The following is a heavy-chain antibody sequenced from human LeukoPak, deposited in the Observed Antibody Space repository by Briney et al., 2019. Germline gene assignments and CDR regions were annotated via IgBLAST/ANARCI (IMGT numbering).Heavy chain of an antibody. CDR2: IKHDGSEK. CDR1: GFTLSNSW. CDR3: ARDPIGGNLDY. V-gene: IGHV3-7*01. Sequence: GGSLRLSCAASGFTLSNSWMSWVRQAPGKGLEWVATIKHDGSEKYYVDSVEGRFTISRDNSKNTLYLQMNSLRAEDTAVYYCARDPIGGNLDYWGQGTLVTVSS. D-gene: IGHD4-23*01. J-gene: IGHJ4*02.